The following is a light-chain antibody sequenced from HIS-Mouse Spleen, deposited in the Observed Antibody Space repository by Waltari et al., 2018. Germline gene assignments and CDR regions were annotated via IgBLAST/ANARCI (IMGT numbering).Light chain of an antibody. CDR3: CSYAGSSTWV. J-gene: IGLJ3*02. V-gene: IGLV2-23*01. CDR1: SSDVGSYNL. CDR2: EGR. Sequence: QSALTQPASVSGSPGQSITIPCTGTSSDVGSYNLVTWYQQHPGKAPKLMIYEGRKPPSGGSNRFSGSKSCNTASLTISGLQAEDEADYYCCSYAGSSTWVFGGGTKLTVL.